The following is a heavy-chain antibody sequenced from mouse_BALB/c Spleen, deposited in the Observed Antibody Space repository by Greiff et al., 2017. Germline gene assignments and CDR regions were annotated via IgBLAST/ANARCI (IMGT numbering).Heavy chain of an antibody. CDR2: IDPANGNT. CDR3: ARKDGFDY. CDR1: GFNIKDTY. Sequence: DVQLQESGAELVKPGASVKLSCTASGFNIKDTYMHWVKQRPEQGLEWIGRIDPANGNTKYDPKFQGKATITADTSSNTAYLQLSSLTSEDTAVYYCARKDGFDYWGQGTTLTVSS. J-gene: IGHJ2*01. V-gene: IGHV14-3*02. D-gene: IGHD1-1*01.